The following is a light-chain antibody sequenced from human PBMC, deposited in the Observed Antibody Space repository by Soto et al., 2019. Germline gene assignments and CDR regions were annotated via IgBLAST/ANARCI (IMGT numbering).Light chain of an antibody. Sequence: QSALTQPASVSGSPGQSITSSGTGTSSDVGGYNYVSWYQHHPGKARKLLIYDVSNRPSGISNRFSGSKSDNTASLTISGLQPEDEADYYCSSYTTSNTRQIVFGTGTKVTVL. J-gene: IGLJ1*01. V-gene: IGLV2-14*03. CDR1: SSDVGGYNY. CDR3: SSYTTSNTRQIV. CDR2: DVS.